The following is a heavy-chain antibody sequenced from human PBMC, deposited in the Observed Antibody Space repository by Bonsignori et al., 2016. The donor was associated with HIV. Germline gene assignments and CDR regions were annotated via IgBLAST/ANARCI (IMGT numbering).Heavy chain of an antibody. V-gene: IGHV3-74*01. CDR2: IDNNGRRT. J-gene: IGHJ3*01. Sequence: EVQLVESGGTLVQPGGSLRLSCATSGFTFRSYWMHWVRQAPGRGLEWVSHIDNNGRRTTYADSVQGRFTISRDNAKNTLSLQMNSLRVEDTAVYYCARDDLVGRTSAFDVWGPGTMVTVS. CDR1: GFTFRSYW. D-gene: IGHD1-26*01. CDR3: ARDDLVGRTSAFDV.